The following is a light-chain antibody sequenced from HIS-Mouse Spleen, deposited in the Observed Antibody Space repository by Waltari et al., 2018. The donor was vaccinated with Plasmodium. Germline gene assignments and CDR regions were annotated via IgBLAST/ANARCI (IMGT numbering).Light chain of an antibody. J-gene: IGLJ3*02. CDR3: YSTDSSGNHRV. Sequence: YELTQPPSVSVSPGQTARITCSGDELPKNYAYWYQQKSGQAPVLVIYEDSKRTSGIPERFSGSSSGTSATLTISGAQVEDEADYYCYSTDSSGNHRVFGGGTKLTVL. CDR1: ELPKNY. CDR2: EDS. V-gene: IGLV3-10*01.